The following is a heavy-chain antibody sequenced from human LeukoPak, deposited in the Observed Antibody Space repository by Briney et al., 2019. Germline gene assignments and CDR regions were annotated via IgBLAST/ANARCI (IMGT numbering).Heavy chain of an antibody. V-gene: IGHV3-21*01. CDR3: ARALYSSGHTPLPGDY. CDR1: GFTFSSYS. CDR2: ISSSSSYI. Sequence: PGGSLRLSCAASGFTFSSYSMNWVRQAPGKGLEWVSSISSSSSYIYYADSVKGRFTISRDNAKNSLYLQMNSLRAEDTAVYYCARALYSSGHTPLPGDYWGQGTLVTVSS. J-gene: IGHJ4*02. D-gene: IGHD6-19*01.